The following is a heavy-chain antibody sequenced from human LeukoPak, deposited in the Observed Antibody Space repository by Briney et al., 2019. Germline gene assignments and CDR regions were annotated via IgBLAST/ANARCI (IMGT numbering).Heavy chain of an antibody. CDR2: INPNSGGT. CDR1: GYTFTGYY. Sequence: EASVKVSCKASGYTFTGYYMHWVRQAPGQGLEWMGRINPNSGGTNYAQKFQGRVTMTRDTSISTAYMELSRLRSEDTAVYYCASTPCLSSSDESPPEWGQGTLVTVSS. V-gene: IGHV1-2*06. D-gene: IGHD2-15*01. J-gene: IGHJ4*02. CDR3: ASTPCLSSSDESPPE.